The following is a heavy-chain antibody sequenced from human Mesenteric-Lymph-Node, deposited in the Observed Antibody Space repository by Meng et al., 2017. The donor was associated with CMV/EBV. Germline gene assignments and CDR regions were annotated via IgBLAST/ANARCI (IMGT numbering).Heavy chain of an antibody. V-gene: IGHV1-69*05. CDR2: IIPIFGTA. J-gene: IGHJ2*01. D-gene: IGHD5-18*01. CDR1: GYILTELS. Sequence: SVKVSCKVSGYILTELSMHWVRQAPGQGLEWMGGIIPIFGTANYAQKFQGRVTITTDESTSTAYMELSSLRSEDTAVYYCAGYQRLWYFDLWGRGTLVTVSS. CDR3: AGYQRLWYFDL.